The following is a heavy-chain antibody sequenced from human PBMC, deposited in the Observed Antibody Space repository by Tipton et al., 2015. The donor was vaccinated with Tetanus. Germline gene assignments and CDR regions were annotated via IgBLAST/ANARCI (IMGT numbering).Heavy chain of an antibody. Sequence: QVQLVQSGPEVKKPGSSVKVSCKASGGTFSSYAISWVRQAPGQGLEWMGGIIPIFGTANYAQKFQGRVTITADESTSTAYMELSSLRSEDTAVYYCARAGLYSGYETYYYYGMDVWGQGTTVTVSS. V-gene: IGHV1-69*01. CDR1: GGTFSSYA. CDR2: IIPIFGTA. D-gene: IGHD5-12*01. CDR3: ARAGLYSGYETYYYYGMDV. J-gene: IGHJ6*02.